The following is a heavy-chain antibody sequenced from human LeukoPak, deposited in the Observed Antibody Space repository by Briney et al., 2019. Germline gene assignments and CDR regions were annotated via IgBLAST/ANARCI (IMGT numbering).Heavy chain of an antibody. D-gene: IGHD2-2*01. V-gene: IGHV3-13*01. CDR3: ARACSSSTCGVRGGVYAVDI. CDR1: GFTFRSYD. Sequence: GGSLRLSCAASGFTFRSYDMHWVRQVTGKGLEWVSAVGISGDTYYAGSVKGRFTISRENAKNSLSLQMSSLRVEDTAVYYCARACSSSTCGVRGGVYAVDIWGQGTMVTVSS. CDR2: VGISGDT. J-gene: IGHJ3*02.